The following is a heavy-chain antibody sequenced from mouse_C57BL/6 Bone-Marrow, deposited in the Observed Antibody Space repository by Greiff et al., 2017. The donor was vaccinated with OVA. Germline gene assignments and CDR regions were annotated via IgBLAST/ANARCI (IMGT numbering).Heavy chain of an antibody. CDR3: VREGYYYGSSYGWFAY. Sequence: EVQGVESGGGLVQPKGSLKLSCAASGFTFNTYAMHWVRQAPGKGLEWVARIRSKSSNYATYYADSVKDRFTISRDDSQSMLYLQMNNLKTEDTAMYYCVREGYYYGSSYGWFAYWGQGTLVTVSA. CDR2: IRSKSSNYAT. J-gene: IGHJ3*01. CDR1: GFTFNTYA. D-gene: IGHD1-1*01. V-gene: IGHV10-3*01.